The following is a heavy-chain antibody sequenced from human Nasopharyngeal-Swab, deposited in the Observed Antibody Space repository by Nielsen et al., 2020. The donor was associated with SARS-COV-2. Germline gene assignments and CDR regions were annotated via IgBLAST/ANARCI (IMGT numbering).Heavy chain of an antibody. V-gene: IGHV4-59*01. CDR1: GGPISSYY. CDR2: IYYSGST. Sequence: SETLSLTFTVSGGPISSYYWSWIRQPPGKGLEWIGYIYYSGSTNYNPSLKSRVTLSVDTSKNQFSLKLSSVTAADTAVYYCAREWRPSGNFDYWGQGTLVTVSS. D-gene: IGHD3-3*01. J-gene: IGHJ4*02. CDR3: AREWRPSGNFDY.